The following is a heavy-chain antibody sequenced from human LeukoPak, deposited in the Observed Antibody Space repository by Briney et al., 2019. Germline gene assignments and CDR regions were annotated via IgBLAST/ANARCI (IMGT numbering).Heavy chain of an antibody. CDR3: ARDGAAAAGRYFDY. CDR2: ISGSGGST. J-gene: IGHJ4*02. CDR1: GFTFSIYE. V-gene: IGHV3-23*01. D-gene: IGHD6-13*01. Sequence: GGSLRLSCAASGFTFSIYEMNWVRQAPGKGLEWVSAISGSGGSTYYADSVKGRFTISRDNSKNTLYLQMNSLRAEDTAVYYCARDGAAAAGRYFDYWGQGSLVTVSS.